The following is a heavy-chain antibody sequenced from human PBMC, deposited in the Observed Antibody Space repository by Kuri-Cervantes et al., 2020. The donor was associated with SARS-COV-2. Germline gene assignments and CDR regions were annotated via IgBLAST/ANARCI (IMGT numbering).Heavy chain of an antibody. J-gene: IGHJ4*02. CDR2: IYYSGST. CDR3: ARTYYYDSSGYLETYYFDY. Sequence: SETLSLTCAVSGYSISSDYYWSWIRQPPGKGLEWIGYIYYSGSTYYNPSLKSRVTISVDTSKNQFSLKLSSVTAADTAVYYCARTYYYDSSGYLETYYFDYWGQGTLVTVSS. CDR1: GYSISSDYY. V-gene: IGHV4-30-4*08. D-gene: IGHD3-22*01.